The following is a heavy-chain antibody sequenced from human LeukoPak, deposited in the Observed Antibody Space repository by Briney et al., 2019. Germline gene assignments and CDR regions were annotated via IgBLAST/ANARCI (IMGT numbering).Heavy chain of an antibody. D-gene: IGHD1-26*01. CDR1: GGSISSGDYY. J-gene: IGHJ4*02. Sequence: PSETLSLTCTVSGGSISSGDYYWSWIRQPPGKGLEWIGYIYYSGSTYYNPSLKSRVTISVDTSKNQFSLKLSSVTAADTAVYYCAREWASGSYPDYWGQGTLVTVSS. CDR2: IYYSGST. V-gene: IGHV4-30-4*01. CDR3: AREWASGSYPDY.